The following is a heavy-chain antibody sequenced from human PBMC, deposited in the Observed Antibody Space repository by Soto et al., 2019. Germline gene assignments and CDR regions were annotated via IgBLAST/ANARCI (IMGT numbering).Heavy chain of an antibody. D-gene: IGHD2-2*02. CDR3: ARHLGYCSSTSCYNGAVNWFDP. V-gene: IGHV5-51*01. Sequence: GESLKISCKGSGYIFNTYWIAWVRQMPGKGLEWMGIIYPGDSDIRYSPSFQGQVTISADKSISTAYLQWSSLKASDTAMYYCARHLGYCSSTSCYNGAVNWFDPWGQGTLVTVSS. CDR2: IYPGDSDI. CDR1: GYIFNTYW. J-gene: IGHJ5*02.